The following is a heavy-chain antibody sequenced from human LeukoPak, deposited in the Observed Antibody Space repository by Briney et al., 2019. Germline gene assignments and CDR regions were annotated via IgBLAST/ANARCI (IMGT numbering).Heavy chain of an antibody. CDR2: ISNSGTYT. V-gene: IGHV3-11*03. J-gene: IGHJ4*02. D-gene: IGHD6-19*01. Sequence: PGGSLRLSCAASGFTFSDEYMSWIRQAPGKGLEWVSYISNSGTYTNYADSVRGRFTISRDNAKHSLYLQMNSLRAGDTAVYYCARSRGAGPGAYFDYWGQGTLVTVSS. CDR3: ARSRGAGPGAYFDY. CDR1: GFTFSDEY.